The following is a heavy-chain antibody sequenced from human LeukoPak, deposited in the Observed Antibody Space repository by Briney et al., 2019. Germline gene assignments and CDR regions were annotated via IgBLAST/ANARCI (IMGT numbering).Heavy chain of an antibody. J-gene: IGHJ6*02. D-gene: IGHD3-9*01. Sequence: GGSLKLSCAASGFSFSASAMHWVRQASGKGLEWVGRIRSKADDFATAYAASVKGRFLISRDDSKNTAYLQMNSLKTEDTAVYYCTKFYYDVLTGYRGMDVWGQGTTVTVSS. CDR3: TKFYYDVLTGYRGMDV. CDR1: GFSFSASA. CDR2: IRSKADDFAT. V-gene: IGHV3-73*01.